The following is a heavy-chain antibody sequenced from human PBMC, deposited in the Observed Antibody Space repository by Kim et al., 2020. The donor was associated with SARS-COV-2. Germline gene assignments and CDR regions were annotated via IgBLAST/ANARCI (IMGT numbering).Heavy chain of an antibody. V-gene: IGHV3-30*18. D-gene: IGHD3-10*01. CDR3: AKESGSGSYYAWTYYYYGMDV. J-gene: IGHJ6*02. Sequence: GGSLRLSCAASGFTFSSYGTHWVRQAPGNGLEWVAVISYDGSNKYYADSVKGRFTISRDNSKNTLYLQMNSLRAEDTAVYYFAKESGSGSYYAWTYYYYGMDVWGQGTTVTVSS. CDR2: ISYDGSNK. CDR1: GFTFSSYG.